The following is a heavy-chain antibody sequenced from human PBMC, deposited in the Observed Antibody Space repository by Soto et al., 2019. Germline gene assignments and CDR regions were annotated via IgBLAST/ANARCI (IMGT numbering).Heavy chain of an antibody. V-gene: IGHV3-11*05. Sequence: QVQLVESGGGLVKPGGSLRLSCAASGFTFSDYYMSWIRQAPGKGLEWVSYISSSSSYTNYADSVKGRFTISRDNAKNSWYLQMNRLRAEHTAVYYCAEYYYDSSGNKPYFDSWGREPWSPSPQ. CDR2: ISSSSSYT. CDR3: AEYYYDSSGNKPYFDS. D-gene: IGHD3-22*01. J-gene: IGHJ4*02. CDR1: GFTFSDYY.